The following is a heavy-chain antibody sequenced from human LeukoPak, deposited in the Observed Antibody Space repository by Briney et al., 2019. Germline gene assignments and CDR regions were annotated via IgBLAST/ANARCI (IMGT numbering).Heavy chain of an antibody. D-gene: IGHD2/OR15-2a*01. J-gene: IGHJ4*02. CDR2: IRFDATNK. CDR1: GFIFSGSS. CDR3: AKEQYPGYFDY. Sequence: GGSLRLSCAASGFIFSGSSMHWVRQAPGKGLEWVSFIRFDATNKYYAASVKGRFTISRDNSNNTLFLQLNDLRTEDTATYFCAKEQYPGYFDYWGQGTLVTVSS. V-gene: IGHV3-30*02.